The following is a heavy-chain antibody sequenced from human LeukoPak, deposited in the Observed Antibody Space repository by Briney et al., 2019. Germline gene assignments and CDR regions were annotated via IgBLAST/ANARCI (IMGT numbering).Heavy chain of an antibody. CDR1: GGSISSTNYY. CDR2: ISYSGST. J-gene: IGHJ4*02. D-gene: IGHD6-13*01. V-gene: IGHV4-31*03. CDR3: ARAGRYSSLYYFDY. Sequence: PSQTLSLTCTVSGGSISSTNYYWSWIRQHPGKGLEWIGYISYSGSTNYNPSLKSRVTISVDTSKNQFSLKLSSVTAADTAVYYCARAGRYSSLYYFDYWGQGTLVTVSS.